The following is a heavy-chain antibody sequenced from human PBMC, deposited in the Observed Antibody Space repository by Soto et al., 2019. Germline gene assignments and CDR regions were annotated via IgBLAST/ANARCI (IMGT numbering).Heavy chain of an antibody. J-gene: IGHJ4*02. V-gene: IGHV4-34*01. D-gene: IGHD3-10*01. CDR3: ARALGGVTYLKL. Sequence: QVQLPQWGAGLLKPSETLSLTCAVSGGSFSGSYWTWVRQAPGKGLEWIGEFNHNGHINYNPSLESRVAISMGTSKNQCSLQVPSVTAADTAVYYCARALGGVTYLKLWGQGTLVTGSS. CDR2: FNHNGHI. CDR1: GGSFSGSY.